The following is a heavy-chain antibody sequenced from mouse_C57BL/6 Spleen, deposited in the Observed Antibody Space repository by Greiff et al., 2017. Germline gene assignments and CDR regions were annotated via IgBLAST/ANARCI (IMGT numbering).Heavy chain of an antibody. D-gene: IGHD2-2*01. J-gene: IGHJ3*01. CDR3: ARDGGYDKGPFAY. V-gene: IGHV5-16*01. CDR1: GFTFSDYY. CDR2: INYDGSST. Sequence: EVKVEESEGGLVQPGSSMKLSCTASGFTFSDYYMAWVRQVPEKGLEWVANINYDGSSTYYLDSLKSRFIISRDNATNILYLQMSSLKSEDTATYYCARDGGYDKGPFAYWGQGTLVTVSA.